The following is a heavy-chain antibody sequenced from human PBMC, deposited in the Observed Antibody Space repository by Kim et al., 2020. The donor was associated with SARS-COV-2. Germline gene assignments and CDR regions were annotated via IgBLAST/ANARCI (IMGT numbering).Heavy chain of an antibody. CDR3: ARVAMVRSERDY. Sequence: GGSLRLSCAASGFTFSSYSMNWVRQAPGKGLEWVSSISSSSSYIYYADSVKGRFTISRDNAKNSLYLQMNSLRAEDTAVYYCARVAMVRSERDYWGQGTLVTVSS. V-gene: IGHV3-21*01. CDR1: GFTFSSYS. CDR2: ISSSSSYI. J-gene: IGHJ4*02. D-gene: IGHD3-10*01.